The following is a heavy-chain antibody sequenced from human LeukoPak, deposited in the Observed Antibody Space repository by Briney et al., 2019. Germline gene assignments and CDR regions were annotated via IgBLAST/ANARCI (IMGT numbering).Heavy chain of an antibody. CDR3: ARGGVMIFKTKSFDY. D-gene: IGHD3/OR15-3a*01. Sequence: GGSLRLSCAASGFTFSDYHMSWIRQAPGKGLEWVSYIRSSSSDINYADSVQGRFTISRDNAENSLYLQMNSLRAEDTAVYYCARGGVMIFKTKSFDYWGQGTLVTVSS. J-gene: IGHJ4*02. V-gene: IGHV3-11*06. CDR1: GFTFSDYH. CDR2: IRSSSSDI.